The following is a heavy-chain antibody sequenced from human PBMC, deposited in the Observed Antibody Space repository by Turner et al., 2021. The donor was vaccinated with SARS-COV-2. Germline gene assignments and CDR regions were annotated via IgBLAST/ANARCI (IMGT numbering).Heavy chain of an antibody. CDR1: GYTFTSYG. CDR3: ARSWRMSNSDFDY. V-gene: IGHV1-69*06. CDR2: MIPIFGGA. J-gene: IGHJ4*02. Sequence: QVQLAQSVAEVKKPRPSVKVSCKASGYTFTSYGISWVRQAPGQGLEWMGGMIPIFGGANYAQKFKGRVTITADKSTSTAYMELSSLRSDDTAVYYCARSWRMSNSDFDYWGQGTLVTVSS. D-gene: IGHD6-13*01.